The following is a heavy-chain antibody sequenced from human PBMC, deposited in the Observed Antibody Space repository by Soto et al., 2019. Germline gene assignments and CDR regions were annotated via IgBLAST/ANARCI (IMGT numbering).Heavy chain of an antibody. CDR1: GYSFTSYW. Sequence: ESLKISSQGSGYSFTSYWSSWVRQIPGKGLEWMGRIDPSDSYTNYSPSFQGHVTISADKSISTAYLQWSSLKASDTAMYYCASGGYCSSTSCSGGYYYYYGMDVWGQGTTVTVSS. V-gene: IGHV5-10-1*01. D-gene: IGHD2-2*01. CDR2: IDPSDSYT. J-gene: IGHJ6*02. CDR3: ASGGYCSSTSCSGGYYYYYGMDV.